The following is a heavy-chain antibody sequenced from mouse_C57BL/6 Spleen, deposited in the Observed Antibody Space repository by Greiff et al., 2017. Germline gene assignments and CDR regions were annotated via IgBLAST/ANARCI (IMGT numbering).Heavy chain of an antibody. Sequence: VQLQQPGPELVKPGASVKISCKASRYTFTDYYMNWVKQSHGKSLEWIGDINPNNGGTSYNQKFKGKATLTVDKSSSTAYMELRSLTSEDSAVYYCARWGSSYWYFDVWGTGTTVTVSS. CDR3: ARWGSSYWYFDV. J-gene: IGHJ1*03. CDR2: INPNNGGT. D-gene: IGHD1-1*01. V-gene: IGHV1-26*01. CDR1: RYTFTDYY.